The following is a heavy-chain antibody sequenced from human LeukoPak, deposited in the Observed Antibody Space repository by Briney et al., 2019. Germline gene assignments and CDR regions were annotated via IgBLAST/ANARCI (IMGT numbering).Heavy chain of an antibody. J-gene: IGHJ2*01. D-gene: IGHD1-26*01. CDR1: GFPVSRNY. CDR3: ARDLPDTGSYYSGF. V-gene: IGHV3-53*01. CDR2: IYCGCST. Sequence: GGSLRLFCAASGFPVSRNYMSWVRQAPGKGLEWVSDIYCGCSTYHADPVQGRFTIPRNHPKNPLYLQMNKLRAEDTAVYYCARDLPDTGSYYSGFWGRGTLVTVSS.